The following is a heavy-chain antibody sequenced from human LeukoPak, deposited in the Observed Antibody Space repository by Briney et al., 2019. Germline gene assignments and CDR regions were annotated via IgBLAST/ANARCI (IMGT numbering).Heavy chain of an antibody. CDR2: ISGSGGSI. CDR1: GFTFSSYG. V-gene: IGHV3-23*01. CDR3: VKDYSSSGPFDY. D-gene: IGHD6-13*01. Sequence: GGTLRLSCVASGFTFSSYGMTWVRQAPGKGLEWVSAISGSGGSIYYADSVNGRFTVSRDNSRNSLFLQMNSLTTEDTAFYYCVKDYSSSGPFDYWGQGTLVTVSS. J-gene: IGHJ4*02.